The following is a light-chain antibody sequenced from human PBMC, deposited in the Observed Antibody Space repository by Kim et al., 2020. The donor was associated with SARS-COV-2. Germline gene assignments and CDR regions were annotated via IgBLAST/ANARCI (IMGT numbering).Light chain of an antibody. CDR3: AAWDDDLNGYV. J-gene: IGLJ1*01. Sequence: SELTQPPSASGTPGQRVTISCSGSSSNIGATSVNWYQHLPGTAPKLLIYRSNQRPSGVPDRFSGSKSGSSASLAISGLQSEDEADYYCAAWDDDLNGYVFATGTKVTVL. CDR2: RSN. V-gene: IGLV1-44*01. CDR1: SSNIGATS.